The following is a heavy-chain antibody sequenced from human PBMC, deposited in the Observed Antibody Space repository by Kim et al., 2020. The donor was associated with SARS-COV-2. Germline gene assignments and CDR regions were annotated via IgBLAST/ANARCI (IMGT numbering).Heavy chain of an antibody. CDR2: VNWDKTSI. D-gene: IGHD3-9*01. CDR3: AKGSGADLYFYFDY. V-gene: IGHV3-9*01. J-gene: IGHJ4*02. Sequence: GGSLRLSCVASGFNFHYFAMHWVRQVPGRGLEWVAGVNWDKTSIGYADSVKGRYTISRDDAQKSLFLQMTGLRPEDTALYYCAKGSGADLYFYFDYWGQG. CDR1: GFNFHYFA.